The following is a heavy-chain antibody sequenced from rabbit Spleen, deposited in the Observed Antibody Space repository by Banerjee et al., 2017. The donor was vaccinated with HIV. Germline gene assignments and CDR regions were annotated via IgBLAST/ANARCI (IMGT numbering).Heavy chain of an antibody. CDR3: ARDWGSTYNL. Sequence: QEQLVESGGGLVQPEGSLTLTCKASGFDFSSSYWMSWVRQAPGKRPEWIGLIYTGDGSTNYASWARGRFTISKTSSTMVTLQMTSLTDADTATYFCARDWGSTYNLWGPGTLVPVS. D-gene: IGHD3-1*01. CDR1: GFDFSSSYW. CDR2: IYTGDGST. V-gene: IGHV1S45*01. J-gene: IGHJ4*01.